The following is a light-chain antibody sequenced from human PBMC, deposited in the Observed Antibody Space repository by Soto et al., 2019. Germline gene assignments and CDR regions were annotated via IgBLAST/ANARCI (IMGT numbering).Light chain of an antibody. CDR1: QSVSSNY. CDR3: QQYGSSPRT. CDR2: GAS. Sequence: EIVLTRSPGTLSLSPGERATLSCRASQSVSSNYLAWYQQKPGQAPRLLIYGASSRATGIPDRFSGGGSGTDFTLTISRLEPEDFAVYYCQQYGSSPRTFGGGTKVEIK. V-gene: IGKV3-20*01. J-gene: IGKJ4*01.